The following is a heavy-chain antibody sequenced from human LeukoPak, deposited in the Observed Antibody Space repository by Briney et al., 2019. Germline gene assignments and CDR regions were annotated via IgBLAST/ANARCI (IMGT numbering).Heavy chain of an antibody. CDR2: ISSSGSTI. CDR3: ARPNCSSTSCYTEYYYGMDV. D-gene: IGHD2-2*02. CDR1: GFTFSDYY. J-gene: IGHJ6*02. Sequence: GGSLRLSCAASGFTFSDYYMSWIRQAPGKGLEWVSYISSSGSTIYYADSVKGRFTISRDNAKNSLYLQMNSLRAEDTAVYYCARPNCSSTSCYTEYYYGMDVWGQGTTVTVSS. V-gene: IGHV3-11*01.